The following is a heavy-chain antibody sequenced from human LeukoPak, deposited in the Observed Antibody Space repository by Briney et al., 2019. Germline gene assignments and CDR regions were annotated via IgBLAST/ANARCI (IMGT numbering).Heavy chain of an antibody. V-gene: IGHV4-34*01. CDR1: GGSFSGYF. D-gene: IGHD2-15*01. J-gene: IGHJ4*02. Sequence: PSETLSLTCAVYGGSFSGYFWSWIRQPPGKGLEWIGELTESGRTSYNPSLKSRVTIAEDAPKNQFSLKLSSVTAADTAVYYCARWSLRGCSGSPCFDYWGQGTLVTVSS. CDR2: LTESGRT. CDR3: ARWSLRGCSGSPCFDY.